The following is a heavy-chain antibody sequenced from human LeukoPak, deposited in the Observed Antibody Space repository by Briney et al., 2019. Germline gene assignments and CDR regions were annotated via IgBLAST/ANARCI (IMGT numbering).Heavy chain of an antibody. D-gene: IGHD2-2*01. V-gene: IGHV1-69*05. CDR2: IIPIFGTA. Sequence: GASVKVSFKASGGTFSSYAISWVRQAPGQGLEWMGGIIPIFGTANYAQKFQGRVTITTDESTSTAYMELSSLRSEDTAVYYCARAPSSTGYYYMDVWGKGTTVTVSS. J-gene: IGHJ6*03. CDR3: ARAPSSTGYYYMDV. CDR1: GGTFSSYA.